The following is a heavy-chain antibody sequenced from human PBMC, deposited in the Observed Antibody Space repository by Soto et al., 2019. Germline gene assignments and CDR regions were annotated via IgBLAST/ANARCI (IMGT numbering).Heavy chain of an antibody. V-gene: IGHV4-39*01. CDR2: IYYSGTT. Sequence: QLQLQESGPGLVKPSETLSLTCTVSGGSISSGNYYWGWIRQPPGKGLEWIGSIYYSGTTYYNPSLKSRVTVSVDPSKNQFSLKLSSVTAADTAVYSCGRKYTSSWLFVPWGQGTLVTVSS. CDR1: GGSISSGNYY. D-gene: IGHD6-13*01. J-gene: IGHJ5*02. CDR3: GRKYTSSWLFVP.